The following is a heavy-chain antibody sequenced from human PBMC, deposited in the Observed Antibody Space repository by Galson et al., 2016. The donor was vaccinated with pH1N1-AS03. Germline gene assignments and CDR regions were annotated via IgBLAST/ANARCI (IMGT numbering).Heavy chain of an antibody. Sequence: SLRLSCAASGFSIRDHWMGWLRQAPSKGLEWVSTMSGTAGNTYYTDSVKGRFTISRDKSRDTVYLQINSLRAEDTALYYCAKARVRREGDRENHFDYWGQGTLVTVSS. CDR2: MSGTAGNT. CDR1: GFSIRDHW. J-gene: IGHJ4*02. D-gene: IGHD5-24*01. CDR3: AKARVRREGDRENHFDY. V-gene: IGHV3-23*01.